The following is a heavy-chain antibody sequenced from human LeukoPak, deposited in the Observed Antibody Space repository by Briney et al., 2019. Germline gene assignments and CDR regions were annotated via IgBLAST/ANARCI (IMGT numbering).Heavy chain of an antibody. D-gene: IGHD5-12*01. CDR2: INWNGGST. CDR1: GFIFDDYG. J-gene: IGHJ4*02. CDR3: ARGSGYDVTLVFDY. Sequence: GGSLRLSCAASGFIFDDYGMSWVRQAPGKGLEWVSGINWNGGSTGYADSVKGRFTISRDNAKNSLYLQMNSLRAEDTALYYCARGSGYDVTLVFDYWGQGTLVTVSS. V-gene: IGHV3-20*04.